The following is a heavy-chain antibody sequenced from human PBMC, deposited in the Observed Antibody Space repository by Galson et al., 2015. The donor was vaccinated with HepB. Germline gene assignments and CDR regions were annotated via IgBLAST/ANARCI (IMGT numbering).Heavy chain of an antibody. CDR2: IYYSGST. Sequence: ETLSLTCTVSGGSISSYYWGWIRQPPGKGLEWIGYIYYSGSTNYNPPLKSRVTISVDTSKNQFSLKLSSVTAADTAVYYCARSNPGYSSGWYAVYGMDVWGQGTTVTVSS. V-gene: IGHV4-59*01. CDR1: GGSISSYY. D-gene: IGHD6-19*01. J-gene: IGHJ6*02. CDR3: ARSNPGYSSGWYAVYGMDV.